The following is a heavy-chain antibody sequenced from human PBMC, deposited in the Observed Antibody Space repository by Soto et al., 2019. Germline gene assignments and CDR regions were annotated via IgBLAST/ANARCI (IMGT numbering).Heavy chain of an antibody. V-gene: IGHV3-11*01. D-gene: IGHD6-19*01. J-gene: IGHJ4*02. CDR3: ARSYSSGWEFDY. CDR1: GFTFSNYY. CDR2: ISSTGRTI. Sequence: GGSLRLSCGASGFTFSNYYMSWIRQAPGKGLEWVSYISSTGRTIYYADSVRGRFTVSRGNAQNSLSLKLNSLRVEDTAVYYCARSYSSGWEFDYWGQGTQVTVSS.